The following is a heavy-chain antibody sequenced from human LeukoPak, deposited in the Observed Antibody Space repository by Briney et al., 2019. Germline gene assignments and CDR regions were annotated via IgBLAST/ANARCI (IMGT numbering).Heavy chain of an antibody. CDR3: ARRILWFANNWFDP. CDR1: GYSFTSYW. J-gene: IGHJ5*02. Sequence: GESLKISCEGSGYSFTSYWIGWVRQMPGKGLEWMGIIYPGDSDTRYSPSFQGQVTISADKSISTAYLQWSSLKASDTAMHYCARRILWFANNWFDPWDQGTLVTVSS. CDR2: IYPGDSDT. D-gene: IGHD3-10*01. V-gene: IGHV5-51*01.